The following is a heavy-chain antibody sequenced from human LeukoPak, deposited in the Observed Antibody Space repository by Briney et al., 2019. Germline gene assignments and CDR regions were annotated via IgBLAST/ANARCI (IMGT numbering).Heavy chain of an antibody. CDR3: ARQASSDFWSGYSAFDY. D-gene: IGHD3-3*01. CDR2: IYPGDSDT. V-gene: IGHV5-51*01. CDR1: GYSFTSYW. Sequence: GESLKISRKGSGYSFTSYWIGWVRQMPGKGLEWMGIIYPGDSDTRYSPSFQGQVTISADKSISTAYLQWSSLKASDTAMYYCARQASSDFWSGYSAFDYWGQGTLVTVSS. J-gene: IGHJ4*02.